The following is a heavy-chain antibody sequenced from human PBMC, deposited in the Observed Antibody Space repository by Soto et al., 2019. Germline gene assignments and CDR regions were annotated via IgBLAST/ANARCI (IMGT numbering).Heavy chain of an antibody. CDR1: GGSISSSSYY. D-gene: IGHD1-26*01. Sequence: PSETLSLTCTVSGGSISSSSYYWGWIRQPPGKGLEWIGSIYYSGSTYYNPSLKSRVTISVDTSKNQFSLKLSSVTAADTAVYYGARSSSYSENYFDSWGQGPLITVSS. J-gene: IGHJ4*02. CDR3: ARSSSYSENYFDS. V-gene: IGHV4-39*07. CDR2: IYYSGST.